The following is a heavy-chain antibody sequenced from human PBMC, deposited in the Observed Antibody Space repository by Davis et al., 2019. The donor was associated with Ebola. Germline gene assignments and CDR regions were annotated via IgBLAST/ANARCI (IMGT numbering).Heavy chain of an antibody. CDR2: ISSSSTNI. Sequence: GESLKISCAASGFTFSSYAMSWVRQAPGKGLEWVSYISSSSTNINYADSVKGRFTISRDNSKNTLYLQMNSLRDEDTAVYYCARDPDYSKYVGEWYYYYGMDVWGQGTTVTVSS. D-gene: IGHD4-11*01. V-gene: IGHV3-48*02. CDR1: GFTFSSYA. J-gene: IGHJ6*02. CDR3: ARDPDYSKYVGEWYYYYGMDV.